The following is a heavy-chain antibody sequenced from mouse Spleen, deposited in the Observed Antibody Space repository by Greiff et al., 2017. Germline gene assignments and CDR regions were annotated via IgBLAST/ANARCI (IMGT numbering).Heavy chain of an antibody. D-gene: IGHD2-3*01. V-gene: IGHV14-4*01. CDR1: GFNIKDDY. Sequence: VQLKESGAELVRPGASVKLSCTASGFNIKDDYMHWVKQRPEQGLEWIGWIDPENGDTEYASKFQGKATITADTSSNTAYLQLSSLTSEDTAVYYCTTYNGYLAWFAYWGQGTLVTVSA. CDR3: TTYNGYLAWFAY. J-gene: IGHJ3*01. CDR2: IDPENGDT.